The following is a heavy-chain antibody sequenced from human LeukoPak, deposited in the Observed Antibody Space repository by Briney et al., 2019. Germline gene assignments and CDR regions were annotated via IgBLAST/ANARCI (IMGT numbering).Heavy chain of an antibody. V-gene: IGHV3-30*04. J-gene: IGHJ4*02. Sequence: GRSLRLSCAASGFSFSTYAMHWVRQAPGKGLEWVAVISYDGSNKYYADSVKGRFTISRDNSKNTLYLQMNSLRAEDTAVYYCASDTVTTNYFDYWGQGTLVTVSS. CDR2: ISYDGSNK. CDR3: ASDTVTTNYFDY. D-gene: IGHD4-11*01. CDR1: GFSFSTYA.